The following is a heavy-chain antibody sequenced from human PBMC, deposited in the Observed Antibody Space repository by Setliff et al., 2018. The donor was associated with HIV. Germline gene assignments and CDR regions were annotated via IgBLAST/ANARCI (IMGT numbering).Heavy chain of an antibody. V-gene: IGHV4-59*01. D-gene: IGHD3-22*01. J-gene: IGHJ6*02. CDR1: GVSITSYY. Sequence: SETLSLTCTVSGVSITSYYWSWVRQVPGKGLEWIGNTYYGGSTDYSKYNPSVKSRATISVDIYRKQLSLNLRSVTAADTAVYYCARDFRYDTSGSLTEYGLDVWGQGTTVTVSS. CDR3: ARDFRYDTSGSLTEYGLDV. CDR2: TYYGGSTDYS.